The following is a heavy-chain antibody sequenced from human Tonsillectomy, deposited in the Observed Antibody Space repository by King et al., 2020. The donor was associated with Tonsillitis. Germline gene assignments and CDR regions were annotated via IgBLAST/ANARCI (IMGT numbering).Heavy chain of an antibody. D-gene: IGHD6-13*01. CDR2: ISPSTGAT. V-gene: IGHV1-2*02. J-gene: IGHJ4*02. CDR1: GYTFTGYY. Sequence: QLVQSGAEVEKPGDSVKVSCKASGYTFTGYYLHWVRQAPGQGLEWMGWISPSTGATNYARKFQGRVTMTRDTSISTAYMELSRLTSDDTAIYYCARVCGNSSSWYYFEYWGQGPLVTVSS. CDR3: ARVCGNSSSWYYFEY.